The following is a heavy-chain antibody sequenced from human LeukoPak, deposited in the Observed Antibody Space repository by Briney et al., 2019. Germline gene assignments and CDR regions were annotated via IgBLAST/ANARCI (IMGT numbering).Heavy chain of an antibody. CDR2: MNPNSGNT. J-gene: IGHJ5*02. D-gene: IGHD6-19*01. CDR3: ARCNITVAGIQTYNWFDP. CDR1: GYTFTSYD. Sequence: ASVKVSCKTSGYTFTSYDINWVRQATGQGLEWMGWMNPNSGNTGYAQKFQGRVTMTRDTSISTAYMELSSLRSEDTAMYYCARCNITVAGIQTYNWFDPWGQGTLVTVSS. V-gene: IGHV1-8*01.